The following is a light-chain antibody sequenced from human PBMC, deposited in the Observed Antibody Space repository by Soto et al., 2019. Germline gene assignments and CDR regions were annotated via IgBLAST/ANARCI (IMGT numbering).Light chain of an antibody. J-gene: IGKJ1*01. CDR2: KAS. Sequence: DIQMTQSPSTLSASVGDRVTITCLARKSIDKWSAWYQQKPGKAPKLLIYKASILQSGVTSRFSGSGSGTELTLTISSLQPDDVGSYFCQQYNRFSWTFGQGTKVEIK. V-gene: IGKV1-5*03. CDR1: KSIDKW. CDR3: QQYNRFSWT.